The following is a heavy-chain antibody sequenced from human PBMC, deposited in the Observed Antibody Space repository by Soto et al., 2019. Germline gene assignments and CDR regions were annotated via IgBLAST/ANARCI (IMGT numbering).Heavy chain of an antibody. Sequence: QVQLVQSGAEVKKPGSSVKVSCKASGDTFSGYPISWVRQAPGQGLEYMGRIIPIFGTTNYAQKFQGRVTITADESSSTAYMELSGLTSEDTALYFCARDGGFGELHSWGQGTLVTVSS. D-gene: IGHD3-10*01. CDR2: IIPIFGTT. V-gene: IGHV1-69*18. CDR3: ARDGGFGELHS. J-gene: IGHJ4*02. CDR1: GDTFSGYP.